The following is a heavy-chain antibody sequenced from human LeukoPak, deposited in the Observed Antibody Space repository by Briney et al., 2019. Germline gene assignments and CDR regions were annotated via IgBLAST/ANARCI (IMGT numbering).Heavy chain of an antibody. CDR1: GYTFTSYY. CDR2: INPSGGST. D-gene: IGHD6-19*01. Sequence: AASVKVSCKASGYTFTSYYMHWVRQAPGQGLEWMGIINPSGGSTSYAQKFQSRVTMTRDTSTSTVYMEPSSLRSEDTAVYFCARANSRGWYGYWGQGTLVTVSS. CDR3: ARANSRGWYGY. V-gene: IGHV1-46*01. J-gene: IGHJ4*02.